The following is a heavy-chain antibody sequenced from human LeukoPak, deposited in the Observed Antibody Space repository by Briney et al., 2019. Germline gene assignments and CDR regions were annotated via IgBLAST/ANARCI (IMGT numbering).Heavy chain of an antibody. J-gene: IGHJ3*02. D-gene: IGHD6-25*01. CDR2: ISGGSSFT. V-gene: IGHV3-21*01. CDR1: GFTFSSYG. CDR3: ARRSAAKDAFDI. Sequence: GGSLRLSCAASGFTFSSYGMHWVRQAPGKGPEWVSYISGGSSFTYYVDSVKGRFTISRDNAKNTLYLQMNSLRAEDTAVYYCARRSAAKDAFDIWGQGTMVTVSS.